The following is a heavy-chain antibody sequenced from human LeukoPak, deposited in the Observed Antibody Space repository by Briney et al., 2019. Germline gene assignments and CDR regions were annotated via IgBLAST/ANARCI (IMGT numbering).Heavy chain of an antibody. CDR1: GFTFDDYA. Sequence: GGSLRLSCAASGFTFDDYAMHWVWQAPGKGLEWVSSISWNTGNIGYADSVKGRFTISRDNAKNSLDLQMNSLRAEDTALYYCAKGKNIAVAGLFDYWGQGTLVTVSS. D-gene: IGHD6-19*01. CDR2: ISWNTGNI. J-gene: IGHJ4*02. V-gene: IGHV3-9*01. CDR3: AKGKNIAVAGLFDY.